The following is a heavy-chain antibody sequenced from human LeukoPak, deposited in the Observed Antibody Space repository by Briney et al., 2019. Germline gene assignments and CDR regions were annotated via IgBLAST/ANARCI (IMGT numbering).Heavy chain of an antibody. CDR1: GGSISSNNYF. Sequence: SETLPLTCTVSGGSISSNNYFWGWIRQPPGKGLEWIGSIYDSGSTYYNPSLKSRVTISVDTSKNQFSLKLNSVTAADTAMYYCQSRFLEWLLDYWGQGTLVTVSS. CDR2: IYDSGST. CDR3: QSRFLEWLLDY. D-gene: IGHD3-3*01. J-gene: IGHJ4*02. V-gene: IGHV4-39*01.